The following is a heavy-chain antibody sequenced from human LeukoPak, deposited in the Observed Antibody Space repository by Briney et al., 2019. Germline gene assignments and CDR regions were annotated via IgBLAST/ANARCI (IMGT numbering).Heavy chain of an antibody. CDR1: GFTFSSYA. CDR2: ISYDGSNK. J-gene: IGHJ3*02. D-gene: IGHD2-2*01. V-gene: IGHV3-30-3*01. Sequence: QPGGSLRLSCAASGFTFSSYAMHWVRQAPGKGLEWVAVISYDGSNKYYADSVKGRFTISRDNSKNTLYLQMNSLRAEDTAVYYCARDRIVVVPAHDAFDIWGQGTMVTVSS. CDR3: ARDRIVVVPAHDAFDI.